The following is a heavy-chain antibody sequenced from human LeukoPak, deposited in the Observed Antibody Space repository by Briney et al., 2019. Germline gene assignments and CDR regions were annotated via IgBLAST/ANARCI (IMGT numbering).Heavy chain of an antibody. CDR2: ISGSGGST. CDR1: GFAFSSYA. D-gene: IGHD3-9*01. CDR3: AKDPYYDILTGYSFWFDP. Sequence: GGSLRLSCAASGFAFSSYAMSWVRQAPGKGLEWVSAISGSGGSTYYADSVKGRFTISRDNSKNTLYLQMNSLRAEDTAVYYCAKDPYYDILTGYSFWFDPWGQGTLVT. V-gene: IGHV3-23*01. J-gene: IGHJ5*02.